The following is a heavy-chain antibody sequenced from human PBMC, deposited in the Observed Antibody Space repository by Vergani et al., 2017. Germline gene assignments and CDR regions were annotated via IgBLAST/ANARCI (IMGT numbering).Heavy chain of an antibody. CDR1: GFTFSSYA. V-gene: IGHV3-23*01. CDR3: GGGSDNFN. D-gene: IGHD1-1*01. CDR2: IKTTGDRT. J-gene: IGHJ4*02. Sequence: EVQLLQSEGAVVQPGGSVRLSCVASGFTFSSYAMSWVRQGHGQGLEWVSIIKTTGDRTHYEDSVKGRFTISRDNSKNTLYLQMNSLRVEDTAVYYCGGGSDNFNWGQGTLVTVSS.